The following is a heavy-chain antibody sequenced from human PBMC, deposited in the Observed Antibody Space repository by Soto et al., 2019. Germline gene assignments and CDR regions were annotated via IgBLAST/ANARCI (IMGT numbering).Heavy chain of an antibody. J-gene: IGHJ6*03. CDR3: ASGDYYGSGSLRGKDYYYYMDV. CDR1: GYTFTSYA. V-gene: IGHV1-3*01. CDR2: INAGNGNT. Sequence: SVKVSCKASGYTFTSYAMHWVRQAPGQRLEWMGWINAGNGNTKYSQKFQGRVTITRDTSASTAYMELSSLRSEDTAVYYCASGDYYGSGSLRGKDYYYYMDVWGKGTTVTVSS. D-gene: IGHD3-10*01.